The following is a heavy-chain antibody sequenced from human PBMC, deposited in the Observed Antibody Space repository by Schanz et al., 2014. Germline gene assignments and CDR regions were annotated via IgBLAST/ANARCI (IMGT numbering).Heavy chain of an antibody. Sequence: EVQLVESGGGLIQPGGSLRLSCAVSGFTVSTNYMSWVRQAPGKGLEWVSTVYADSVKGRFIISRDSSKNTLFLQMNSLRPEDTALYFCARDEGRDGYNLAFDVWGRGTLVTVSS. V-gene: IGHV3-53*01. CDR1: GFTVSTNY. CDR2: T. D-gene: IGHD5-12*01. CDR3: ARDEGRDGYNLAFDV. J-gene: IGHJ3*01.